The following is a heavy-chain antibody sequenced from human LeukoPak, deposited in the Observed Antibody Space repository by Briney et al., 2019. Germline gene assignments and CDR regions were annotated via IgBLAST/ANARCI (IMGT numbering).Heavy chain of an antibody. V-gene: IGHV3-74*01. CDR3: ARGRGYSGYDYNY. CDR1: GFTFSSYW. CDR2: INSDGSST. J-gene: IGHJ4*02. Sequence: PGGSLRLSCAASGFTFSSYWMHWVRQAPGKGLVWVSRINSDGSSTSYADSVKGRLTISRDNAKNTLYLQMNSLRAEDTAVYYCARGRGYSGYDYNYWGQGTLVTVSS. D-gene: IGHD5-12*01.